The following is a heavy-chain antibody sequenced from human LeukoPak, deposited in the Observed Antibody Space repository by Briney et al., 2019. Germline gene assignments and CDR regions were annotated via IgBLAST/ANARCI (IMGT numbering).Heavy chain of an antibody. J-gene: IGHJ4*01. CDR3: ARQTRHRVPPTYNLAVGRRGAFDY. V-gene: IGHV3-48*01. CDR2: ISSSSSTI. CDR1: GFTFNTYI. D-gene: IGHD5-24*01. Sequence: PGGSLRLSCAASGFTFNTYIMNWVRQAPGKGLEWVSYISSSSSTIYYADSVKGRFTISRDNAKNSLFLQMNSLRAEDTAVYYCARQTRHRVPPTYNLAVGRRGAFDYWGHGTLVTVSS.